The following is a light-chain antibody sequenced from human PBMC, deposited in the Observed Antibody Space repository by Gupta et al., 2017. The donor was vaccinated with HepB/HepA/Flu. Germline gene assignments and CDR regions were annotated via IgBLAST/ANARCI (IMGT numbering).Light chain of an antibody. J-gene: IGKJ4*01. CDR3: MQASHWPLT. Sequence: DVVMTQSPLSLPVTLGQPASISCRSSQGLVYSDGNTYLSWFQQRPGQSPRRLIYNVSDRDSGVPDRFSGSGSGNGYTLRISRVEADDVGIYYCMQASHWPLTFGGGTKVEIK. V-gene: IGKV2-30*01. CDR2: NVS. CDR1: QGLVYSDGNTY.